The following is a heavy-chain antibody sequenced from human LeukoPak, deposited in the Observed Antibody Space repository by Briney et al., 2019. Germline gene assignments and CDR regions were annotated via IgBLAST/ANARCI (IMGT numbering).Heavy chain of an antibody. V-gene: IGHV2-70*11. Sequence: SGPALVKPTQTLTLTCTFSGFSLRTSGMCVSWIRQPPGKALEWPARIDWDDDKYYSTSLKTRLTISKDTSKNQVVLTMTNMDPVDTATYYCAHELGYYYYMDVWGKGTTVTVSS. J-gene: IGHJ6*03. CDR1: GFSLRTSGMC. CDR3: AHELGYYYYMDV. D-gene: IGHD6-13*01. CDR2: IDWDDDK.